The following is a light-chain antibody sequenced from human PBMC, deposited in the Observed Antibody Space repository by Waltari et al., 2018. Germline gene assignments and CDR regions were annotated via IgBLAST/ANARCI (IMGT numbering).Light chain of an antibody. V-gene: IGKV1-9*01. CDR3: QQLNSFPYT. J-gene: IGKJ2*01. CDR2: AAS. Sequence: DIQLTQSPSFLSASVGDRVTITCRASQGISSYLAWYQQQPGEAPKLLISAASPLQSGVPSRFSGSGSGTEFTLTIRSLQPEDFATYYCQQLNSFPYTFGQGTKLDIK. CDR1: QGISSY.